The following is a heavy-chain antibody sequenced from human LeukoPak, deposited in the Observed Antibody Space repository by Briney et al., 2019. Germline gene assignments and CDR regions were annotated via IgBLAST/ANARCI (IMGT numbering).Heavy chain of an antibody. J-gene: IGHJ2*01. D-gene: IGHD4-17*01. CDR3: ATGLSRTTNWYFDL. CDR2: ISWNSDDI. V-gene: IGHV3-9*01. CDR1: AFDLDDYA. Sequence: GGSLRISCVVSAFDLDDYAMHWVRHAPGKGLEGVSGISWNSDDIDYADSVKGRFTISRDNANISLYLQMMSLSVDDKDLYYCATGLSRTTNWYFDLWGRGTLVTVSS.